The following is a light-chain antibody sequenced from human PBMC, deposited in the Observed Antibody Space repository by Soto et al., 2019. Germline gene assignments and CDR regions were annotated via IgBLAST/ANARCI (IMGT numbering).Light chain of an antibody. CDR3: QQRGNWPPLS. CDR2: DAS. CDR1: QSVSSY. Sequence: EIVLTQSPATLSLSPGERATLSCRASQSVSSYLAWYQQKPGQAPRLLIYDASNRATGIPTRFSGSGSGTDFTLTICTLESEDFAGDYCQQRGNWPPLSFGGGTKVEIK. J-gene: IGKJ4*01. V-gene: IGKV3-11*01.